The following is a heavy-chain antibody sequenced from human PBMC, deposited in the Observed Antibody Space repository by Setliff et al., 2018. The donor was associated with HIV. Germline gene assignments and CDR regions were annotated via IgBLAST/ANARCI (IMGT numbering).Heavy chain of an antibody. J-gene: IGHJ4*02. CDR3: ARSRAAGFDY. CDR2: ISSSSSTI. D-gene: IGHD6-13*01. CDR1: GFTFSSYA. Sequence: GSLRLSCAASGFTFSSYAMHWVRQAPGKGLEWASYISSSSSTIYYADSVKGRFTISRDNAKNSLYLQMNSLRAEDTAVYYCARSRAAGFDYWGQGTLVTVSS. V-gene: IGHV3-48*01.